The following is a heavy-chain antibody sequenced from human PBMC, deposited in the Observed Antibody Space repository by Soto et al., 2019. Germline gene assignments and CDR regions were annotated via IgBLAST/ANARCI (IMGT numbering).Heavy chain of an antibody. D-gene: IGHD3-10*01. CDR2: ISAYNGNT. CDR1: GYTFTSYG. Sequence: ASVKVSCKASGYTFTSYGISWVRQAPGQGLEWMGWISAYNGNTNYAQKLQGRVTMTTDTSTSTAYMELRCLRSADTAVYYGARATLASNYYGSGSYYNDAFDIWGQGTMVTVSS. CDR3: ARATLASNYYGSGSYYNDAFDI. J-gene: IGHJ3*02. V-gene: IGHV1-18*01.